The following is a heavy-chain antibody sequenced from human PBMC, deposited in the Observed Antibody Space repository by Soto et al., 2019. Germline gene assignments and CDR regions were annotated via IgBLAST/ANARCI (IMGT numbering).Heavy chain of an antibody. V-gene: IGHV1-58*02. J-gene: IGHJ6*03. D-gene: IGHD2-15*01. CDR1: GFTFTNSA. CDR2: IVVGGGNT. CDR3: ARLGMRRRGGSMLGYMDV. Sequence: SVKVSCKASGFTFTNSAIQWVRQARGQRLEWIGWIVVGGGNTNYAQKFQERLTITRDMSTSTAYMELSSVTAADTAVYYCARLGMRRRGGSMLGYMDVWGKGTTVTVSS.